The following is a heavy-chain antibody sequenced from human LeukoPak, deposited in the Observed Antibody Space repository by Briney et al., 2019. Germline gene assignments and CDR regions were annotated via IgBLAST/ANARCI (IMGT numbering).Heavy chain of an antibody. CDR3: ARDPFLIYATSDY. J-gene: IGHJ4*02. V-gene: IGHV3-66*01. Sequence: GGSLRLSCAASGFTVSSNYMSWVRQAPGKGLEWVSVIYSGGSTYYADSVKGRFTISRDNSKNTLYLQMNSLRAEDTAVYYCARDPFLIYATSDYWGQGTLVTVSS. CDR2: IYSGGST. CDR1: GFTVSSNY. D-gene: IGHD2-2*02.